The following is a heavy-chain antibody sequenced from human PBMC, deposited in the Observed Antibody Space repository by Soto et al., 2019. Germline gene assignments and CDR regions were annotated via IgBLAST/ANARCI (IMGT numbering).Heavy chain of an antibody. CDR3: ARASSQTVFDY. Sequence: PSETLSLTCTVSGGSVSSGSYYWSWIRQPPGKGLEWIGYIYYSGSTNYNPSLKSRVTISVDTSKNQFSLKLSSVTAADTAVYYCARASSQTVFDYWGQGTLVTVSS. CDR2: IYYSGST. J-gene: IGHJ4*02. V-gene: IGHV4-61*01. CDR1: GGSVSSGSYY. D-gene: IGHD3-10*01.